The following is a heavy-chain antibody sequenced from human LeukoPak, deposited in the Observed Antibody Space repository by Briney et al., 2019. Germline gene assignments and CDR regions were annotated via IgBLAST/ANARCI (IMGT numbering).Heavy chain of an antibody. V-gene: IGHV3-30*18. D-gene: IGHD4-17*01. CDR2: ISYDGSNK. Sequence: GGSLRLSCAASGFTFSSYGMHWVRQAPGKGLEWVAVISYDGSNKYYADSVKGRFTISRDNSKNTLYLQMNGLRAEDTAVYYCAKGRSSYGDADYWGQGTLVTVSS. J-gene: IGHJ4*02. CDR3: AKGRSSYGDADY. CDR1: GFTFSSYG.